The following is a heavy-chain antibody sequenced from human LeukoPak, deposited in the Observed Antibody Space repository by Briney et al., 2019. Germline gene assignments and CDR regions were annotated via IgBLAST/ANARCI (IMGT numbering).Heavy chain of an antibody. CDR3: ARMVVAELNSYYYYYGMDV. J-gene: IGHJ6*02. V-gene: IGHV1-8*01. Sequence: ASVKVSCKASGYTFTSYDINWVRQATGQGLEWMGWMNPNSGNTGYAQKFQGRVTMTRNTSISTAYMELSSLRSEDTAVYYCARMVVAELNSYYYYYGMDVWGQGTTVTVSS. CDR2: MNPNSGNT. D-gene: IGHD2-15*01. CDR1: GYTFTSYD.